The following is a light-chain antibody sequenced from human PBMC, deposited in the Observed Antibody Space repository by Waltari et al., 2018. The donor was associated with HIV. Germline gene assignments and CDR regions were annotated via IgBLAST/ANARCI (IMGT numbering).Light chain of an antibody. CDR2: AVI. CDR3: GSYSTGSALVV. CDR1: ISDIGTYDH. J-gene: IGLJ3*02. V-gene: IGLV2-14*03. Sequence: TITCTGAISDIGTYDHVSWYQQHPGRAPKLLIYAVIHRPSGVSNRFSASKSGNTASLTISGLQSDDEADYYCGSYSTGSALVVFGGGTKVTVL.